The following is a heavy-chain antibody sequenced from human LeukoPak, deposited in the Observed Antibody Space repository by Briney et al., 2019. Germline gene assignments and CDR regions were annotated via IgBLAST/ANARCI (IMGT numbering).Heavy chain of an antibody. CDR2: IYYSGST. CDR3: ANTARERGPTNDAFDI. CDR1: GGSISSYY. J-gene: IGHJ3*02. D-gene: IGHD6-6*01. V-gene: IGHV4-59*08. Sequence: PSETLSLTCTVSGGSISSYYWSWIRQPPGKGLEWIGYIYYSGSTNYNPSLKSRVTISVDTSKNQFSLKLSSVTAADTAVYYCANTARERGPTNDAFDIWGQGTMVTVSS.